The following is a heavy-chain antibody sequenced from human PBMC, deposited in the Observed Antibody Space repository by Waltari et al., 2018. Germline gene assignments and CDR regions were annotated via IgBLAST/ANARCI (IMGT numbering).Heavy chain of an antibody. CDR2: MNPNSGNT. Sequence: QVQLVQSGAEVKKPGASVKVSCKASGYTFTSYDINWVRQATGQGLEWIGWMNPNSGNTGYAKKFQGRCTTTRKTALTTAYRELSSLRADDTAVYYCARGRVYGGNSVHFDYWGQGTLGTVSS. J-gene: IGHJ4*02. CDR1: GYTFTSYD. D-gene: IGHD2-21*02. V-gene: IGHV1-8*01. CDR3: ARGRVYGGNSVHFDY.